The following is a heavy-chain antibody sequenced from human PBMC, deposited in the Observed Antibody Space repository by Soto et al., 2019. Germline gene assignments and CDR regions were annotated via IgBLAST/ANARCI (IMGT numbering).Heavy chain of an antibody. J-gene: IGHJ6*02. CDR3: ARLNYYYGMDV. CDR2: IYYSGST. Sequence: QLQLQESGPGLVKPSETLSLTCTVSGGSISSSSYYWGWIRQPPGKGLEWIGSIYYSGSTYYNPSLKSXXTXPVXTSKNQFSLKLSSVTAADTAVYYCARLNYYYGMDVWGQGTTVTVSS. V-gene: IGHV4-39*01. CDR1: GGSISSSSYY.